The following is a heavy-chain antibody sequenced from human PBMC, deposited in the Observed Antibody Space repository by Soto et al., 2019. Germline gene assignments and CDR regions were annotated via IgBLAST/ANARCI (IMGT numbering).Heavy chain of an antibody. D-gene: IGHD2-15*01. V-gene: IGHV3-7*04. CDR1: GFSFRSDW. J-gene: IGHJ4*02. CDR2: TNQDGSEK. CDR3: PGGVVDAI. Sequence: EDQLVESGGGLVQPGGSLRLTCAVSGFSFRSDWMNWVRQAPGKGLEWVAHTNQDGSEKYYLDSVKGRFTIFGDNAKNSLYLQINSLRAENTAVSNCPGGVVDAIWGQGTLVTVSS.